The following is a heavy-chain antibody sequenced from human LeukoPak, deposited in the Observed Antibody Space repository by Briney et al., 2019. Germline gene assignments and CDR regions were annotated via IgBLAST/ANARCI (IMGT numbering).Heavy chain of an antibody. V-gene: IGHV4-39*01. J-gene: IGHJ4*02. Sequence: PSETLFLTCTVSGGSISSSSYYWGWIRQPPGKGLEWIGSIYYSGSTYYNPSLKSRVTMSVDTSKNQFSLKLSSVTAADTAVYYCARHVSVTMVRGVIIDYWGQGTLVTASS. CDR3: ARHVSVTMVRGVIIDY. D-gene: IGHD3-10*01. CDR1: GGSISSSSYY. CDR2: IYYSGST.